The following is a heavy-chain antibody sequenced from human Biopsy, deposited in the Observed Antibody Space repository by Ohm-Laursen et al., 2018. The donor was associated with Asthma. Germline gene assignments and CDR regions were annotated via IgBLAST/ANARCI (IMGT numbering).Heavy chain of an antibody. CDR2: IYYTGSD. V-gene: IGHV4-61*01. CDR1: GGSVSTGSYY. J-gene: IGHJ6*02. CDR3: ARGPNYHGSGRAPIGMDV. Sequence: SETLSLTCTVSGGSVSTGSYYWSWIRQPPGKGLEWLGYIYYTGSDNYNPSLKSRVTISVDTSKNQFSLRLNSATAADTAVYYCARGPNYHGSGRAPIGMDVWGQGTTVTVSS. D-gene: IGHD3-10*01.